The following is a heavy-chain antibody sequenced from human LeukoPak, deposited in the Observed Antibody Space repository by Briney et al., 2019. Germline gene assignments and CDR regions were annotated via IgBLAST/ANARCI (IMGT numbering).Heavy chain of an antibody. D-gene: IGHD3-3*01. Sequence: PGGSLRLSCAASGITFTDHGLSLVRQAPGKGLEWVSSISVSGGVTLYADSVKGRFVISRDNSRSRVYLEMNRLRAEDTAVYYCAKGFDFWRGLYYFDHWGQGTLVTVSS. V-gene: IGHV3-23*01. CDR2: ISVSGGVT. CDR1: GITFTDHG. J-gene: IGHJ4*02. CDR3: AKGFDFWRGLYYFDH.